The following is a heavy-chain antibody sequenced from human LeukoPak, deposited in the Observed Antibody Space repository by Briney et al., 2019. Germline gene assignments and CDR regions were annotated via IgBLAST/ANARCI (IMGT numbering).Heavy chain of an antibody. CDR2: ISGSGGST. CDR3: VRNWNLDS. CDR1: GFTFSSYA. V-gene: IGHV3-23*01. D-gene: IGHD1-1*01. Sequence: GGSLRLSCAASGFTFSSYAMSWVRQAPGKGLEWVSAISGSGGSTYYADSVKGRFTISRDNAKNSLFLQMNSLTAEDTAVYYCVRNWNLDSWGQGTLVTVSS. J-gene: IGHJ4*02.